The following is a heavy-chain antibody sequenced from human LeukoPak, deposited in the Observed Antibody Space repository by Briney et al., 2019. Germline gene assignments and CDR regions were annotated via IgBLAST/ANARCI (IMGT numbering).Heavy chain of an antibody. CDR3: AADRGYRNYFDY. D-gene: IGHD5-18*01. CDR1: GYTFTGYY. J-gene: IGHJ4*02. Sequence: SVKVSCKASGYTFTGYYMHWVRQAPGQGLEWIGWIVVGSGNTNYAQKLQERVTITRDMSTSTAYMELSSLRSEDTAVYYCAADRGYRNYFDYWGQGTLVTVSS. V-gene: IGHV1-58*02. CDR2: IVVGSGNT.